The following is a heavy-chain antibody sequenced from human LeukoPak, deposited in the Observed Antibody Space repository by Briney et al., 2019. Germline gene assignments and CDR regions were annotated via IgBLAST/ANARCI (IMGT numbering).Heavy chain of an antibody. V-gene: IGHV1-69*04. CDR3: ARVSYYDSSGAEYFQH. CDR2: IIPILGIA. D-gene: IGHD3-22*01. CDR1: GGTFSSYA. J-gene: IGHJ1*01. Sequence: SVKVSCKASGGTFSSYAISWVRQAPGQGLEWMGRIIPILGIANYAQKFQGRVTFTADKSTSTAYMELSSLRSEDTAVYYCARVSYYDSSGAEYFQHWGQGTLVTVSS.